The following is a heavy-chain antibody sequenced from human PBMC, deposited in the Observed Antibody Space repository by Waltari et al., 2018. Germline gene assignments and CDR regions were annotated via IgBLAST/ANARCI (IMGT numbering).Heavy chain of an antibody. V-gene: IGHV4-38-2*01. CDR1: GYSISSGYY. D-gene: IGHD3-3*01. CDR2: IYHSGST. J-gene: IGHJ5*02. CDR3: ARLIDGSGVVIT. Sequence: QVQLQESGPGLVKPSETLSLTCAVSGYSISSGYYWGWIRQPPGKGLEWIGSIYHSGSTYYTPSLKSRVTISVDTPKNQFSLKLSSVTAADTAVYYCARLIDGSGVVITWGQGTLVTVSS.